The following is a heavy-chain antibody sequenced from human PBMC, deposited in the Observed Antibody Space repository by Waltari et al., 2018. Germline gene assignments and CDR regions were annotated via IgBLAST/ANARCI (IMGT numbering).Heavy chain of an antibody. Sequence: QVQLQESGPGLVKPSETLSLTCAVSGYSISSGYSWGWIRQPPGKGLEWIGSIYHSGSTYYNPSLKSRVTISVDTSKNQFSLKLSSVTAADTAVYYCARTTAVTLSPFDYWGQGTLVTVSS. CDR2: IYHSGST. J-gene: IGHJ4*02. D-gene: IGHD6-19*01. V-gene: IGHV4-38-2*01. CDR1: GYSISSGYS. CDR3: ARTTAVTLSPFDY.